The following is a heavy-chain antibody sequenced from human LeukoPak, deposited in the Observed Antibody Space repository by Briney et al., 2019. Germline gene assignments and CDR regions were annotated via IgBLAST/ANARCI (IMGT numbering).Heavy chain of an antibody. CDR2: IYTSGST. V-gene: IGHV4-4*07. J-gene: IGHJ5*02. Sequence: SETLSLTCTASGGSISSYYWSWIRQPAGKGLEWIGRIYTSGSTNYNPSLKSRVTMSVDTSKNQFSLKLSSVTAADTAVYYCARDGARQHTTRGSWFDPWGQGTLVTVSS. CDR1: GGSISSYY. CDR3: ARDGARQHTTRGSWFDP. D-gene: IGHD6-13*01.